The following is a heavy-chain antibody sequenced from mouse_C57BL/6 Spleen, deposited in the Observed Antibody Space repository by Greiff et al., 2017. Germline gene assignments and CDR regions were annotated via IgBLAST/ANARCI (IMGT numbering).Heavy chain of an antibody. V-gene: IGHV1-64*01. CDR1: GYTFTSYW. CDR2: IHPNSGST. D-gene: IGHD2-5*01. Sequence: QVQLQQPGAELVKPGASVKLSCKASGYTFTSYWMHWVKQRPGQGLEWIGMIHPNSGSTNYNEKFKSKATLTVDKSSSTAYMQLSSLTSEDSAVYYFARSSNSLYWYCDVWGTGTTVTVSS. CDR3: ARSSNSLYWYCDV. J-gene: IGHJ1*03.